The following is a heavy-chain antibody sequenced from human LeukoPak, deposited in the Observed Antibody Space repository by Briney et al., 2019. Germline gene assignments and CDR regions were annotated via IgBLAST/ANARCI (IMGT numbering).Heavy chain of an antibody. CDR2: IYISGST. D-gene: IGHD3-10*01. Sequence: SETLSLTCTVSGGSVSSHYWSWIRQPAGKGLEWIGRIYISGSTNYNPSLKSRVTMSVDTSKNQFSLNLSSVTAADTAVYYCARRELLWFGAHDYWGQGTLVTVSS. CDR1: GGSVSSHY. J-gene: IGHJ4*02. CDR3: ARRELLWFGAHDY. V-gene: IGHV4-4*07.